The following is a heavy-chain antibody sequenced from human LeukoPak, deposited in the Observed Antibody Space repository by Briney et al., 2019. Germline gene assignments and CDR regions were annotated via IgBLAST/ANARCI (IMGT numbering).Heavy chain of an antibody. Sequence: ASVKVSCKASGYTFTGYHIHWVRQAPGQGLEWMGRINPYSGDTNFAQKFQGRVTMTRDTSITTAYMDLSSLTPDDTAVYFCARDQGSLTXSWXXXYWXQGTLVTVSS. CDR1: GYTFTGYH. D-gene: IGHD6-13*01. V-gene: IGHV1-2*06. CDR2: INPYSGDT. J-gene: IGHJ4*02. CDR3: ARDQGSLTXSWXXXY.